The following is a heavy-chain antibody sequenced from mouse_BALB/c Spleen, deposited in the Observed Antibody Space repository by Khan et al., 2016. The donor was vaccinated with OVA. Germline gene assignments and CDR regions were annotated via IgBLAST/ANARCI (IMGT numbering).Heavy chain of an antibody. CDR2: ISYSGST. CDR1: GYSITSGYG. D-gene: IGHD1-2*01. J-gene: IGHJ2*01. V-gene: IGHV3-2*02. Sequence: EVKLEVSGPGLVKPSQSLSLTCTVTGYSITSGYGWIWIRQFPGNKLEWMGYISYSGSTNYNPSLKSRISITRDTSKNQFFLQLNSVTTEDTATYYCARTARIKYWGQGTTLTVSS. CDR3: ARTARIKY.